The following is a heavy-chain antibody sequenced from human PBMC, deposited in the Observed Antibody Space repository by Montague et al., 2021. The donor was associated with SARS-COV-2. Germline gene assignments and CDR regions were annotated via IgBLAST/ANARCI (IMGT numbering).Heavy chain of an antibody. Sequence: SETLSLTCAILGSWNSGSYWNSTRLNSSHHPETYGEFYLGKSTNYNPSLKSRVTISVDMSKSQVSLNLTSVTAADTAIYYCARARGRTGWFDSWGQGIQVTVSS. V-gene: IGHV4-34*01. CDR1: GSWNSGSY. D-gene: IGHD3-10*01. J-gene: IGHJ5*01. CDR3: ARARGRTGWFDS. CDR2: FYLGKST.